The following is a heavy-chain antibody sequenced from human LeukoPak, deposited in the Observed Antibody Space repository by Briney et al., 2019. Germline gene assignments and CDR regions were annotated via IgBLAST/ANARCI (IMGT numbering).Heavy chain of an antibody. CDR2: ISGSGGGT. V-gene: IGHV3-23*01. CDR1: GFTFSSYA. Sequence: PGGSLRLSCVASGFTFSSYAMSWVRQAPGKGLEWVSGISGSGGGTYYADSVKGRFTMSRDNSKNTLYLQMNSLRAEDTAVYFCAKTVSGSHSYQGGDYWGQGTLVTVST. J-gene: IGHJ4*02. CDR3: AKTVSGSHSYQGGDY. D-gene: IGHD3-16*02.